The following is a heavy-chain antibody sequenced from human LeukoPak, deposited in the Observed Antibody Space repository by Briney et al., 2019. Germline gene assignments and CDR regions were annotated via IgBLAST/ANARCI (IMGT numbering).Heavy chain of an antibody. D-gene: IGHD6-19*01. CDR3: ARENAVACTNFDY. J-gene: IGHJ4*02. V-gene: IGHV1-18*01. CDR2: ICAYKGNT. Sequence: ASVKVSCKASGYTFTSYGISWVRQAPGQGLEWRGWICAYKGNTNYAQKLQGRVTMTTDTSTSTAYMELRSLRSEDTAVYYCARENAVACTNFDYWGQGTLVTVSS. CDR1: GYTFTSYG.